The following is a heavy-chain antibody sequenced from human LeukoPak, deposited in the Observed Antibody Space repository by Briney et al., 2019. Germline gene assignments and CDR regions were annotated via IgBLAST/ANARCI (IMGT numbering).Heavy chain of an antibody. J-gene: IGHJ5*02. CDR2: IYHSGST. CDR1: GGSISSSNW. D-gene: IGHD3-22*01. CDR3: TASCDTSGYSFS. V-gene: IGHV4-4*02. Sequence: SETLSLTCAVSGGSISSSNWWSWVRQPPGKGLEWIGEIYHSGSTDYNPSLKSRVTISVDKSKNQFSPKLSSVTAADTAVYYCTASCDTSGYSFSWGQGTLVTVSS.